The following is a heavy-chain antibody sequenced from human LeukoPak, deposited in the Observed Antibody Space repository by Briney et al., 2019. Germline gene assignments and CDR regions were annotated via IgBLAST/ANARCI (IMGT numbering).Heavy chain of an antibody. CDR2: INHSGST. Sequence: SETLSLTCAVYGGSFSGYYWSWIRQPPGKGLEWIGEINHSGSTNYNPSLKSRVTISVDTSKNQFSLKLSSVTAADTAVYYCARGSYTGVSSPHGSYHMDVWGKGTTVTVSS. CDR1: GGSFSGYY. D-gene: IGHD3-16*02. CDR3: ARGSYTGVSSPHGSYHMDV. V-gene: IGHV4-34*01. J-gene: IGHJ6*03.